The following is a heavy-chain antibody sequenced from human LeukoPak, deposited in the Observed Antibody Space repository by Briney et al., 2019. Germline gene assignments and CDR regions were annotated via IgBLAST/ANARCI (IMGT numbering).Heavy chain of an antibody. CDR2: IYYSGST. D-gene: IGHD3-9*01. Sequence: PSETLSLTCTVSGGSISSYYWSWIRQPPGKGLEWIGYIYYSGSTNYNPSLKSRVTISVDTSKNQFSLKLSSVTAADTAVYYCARDQGYDILTGGFDYWGQGALVTVSS. V-gene: IGHV4-59*01. CDR3: ARDQGYDILTGGFDY. CDR1: GGSISSYY. J-gene: IGHJ4*02.